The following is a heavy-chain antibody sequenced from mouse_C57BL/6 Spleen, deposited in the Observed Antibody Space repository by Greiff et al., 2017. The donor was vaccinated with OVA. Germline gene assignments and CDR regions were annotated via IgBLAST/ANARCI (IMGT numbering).Heavy chain of an antibody. CDR3: TRIYYYGSSQFAY. J-gene: IGHJ3*01. D-gene: IGHD1-1*01. CDR1: GYTFTDYE. Sequence: QVQLQQSGAELVRPGASVTLSCKASGYTFTDYEMHWVKQTPVHGLEWIGAIDPETGGTAYNQKFKGKAILTADKSSSTAYMELRSLTSEDSAVYYCTRIYYYGSSQFAYWGQGTLVTVSA. V-gene: IGHV1-15*01. CDR2: IDPETGGT.